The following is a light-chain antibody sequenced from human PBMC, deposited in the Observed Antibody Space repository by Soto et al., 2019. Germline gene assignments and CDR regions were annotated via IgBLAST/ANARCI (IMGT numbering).Light chain of an antibody. CDR2: DAS. V-gene: IGLV2-11*01. J-gene: IGLJ2*01. CDR3: CSYAASYTLV. Sequence: QSALTQPRSVSASPGQSVTISCTGTSSNVGGYNYVSWYQQNPGKAPKLMIYDASKRPSGVPDRFSGSKSGNAASLTISGLHAEDEADYYCCSYAASYTLVFGGWTKLTVL. CDR1: SSNVGGYNY.